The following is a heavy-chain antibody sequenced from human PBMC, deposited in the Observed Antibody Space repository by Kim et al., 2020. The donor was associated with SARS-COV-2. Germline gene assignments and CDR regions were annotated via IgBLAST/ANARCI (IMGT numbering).Heavy chain of an antibody. V-gene: IGHV4-59*08. CDR2: MYYSGST. CDR1: GGSISSYY. J-gene: IGHJ4*02. D-gene: IGHD6-13*01. CDR3: ASYSSSWSYFDY. Sequence: SETLSLTCTVPGGSISSYYWSWIRQPPGKGLEWIGYMYYSGSTNYNPSLKSRVTISVDTSKNQFSLKLSSVTAADTAVYYCASYSSSWSYFDYWGQGTLVTVSS.